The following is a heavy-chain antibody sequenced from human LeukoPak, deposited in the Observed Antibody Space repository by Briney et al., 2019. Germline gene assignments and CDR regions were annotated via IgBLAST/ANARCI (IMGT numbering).Heavy chain of an antibody. CDR1: GFTVSTNL. CDR3: ATFTGGTRGFDY. Sequence: GGSLRLSCAASGFTVSTNLMTSVRQAPRKGLEWVSVIYSGGSTYYADSVKGRFTISRDNSKNTLYPQMNSLRAEDTAVYYCATFTGGTRGFDYWGQGTLVTVSS. V-gene: IGHV3-53*01. D-gene: IGHD3-16*01. CDR2: IYSGGST. J-gene: IGHJ4*02.